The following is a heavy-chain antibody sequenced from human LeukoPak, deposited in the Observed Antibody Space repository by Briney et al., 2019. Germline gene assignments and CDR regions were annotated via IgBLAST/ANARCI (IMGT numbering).Heavy chain of an antibody. Sequence: GGSLRLSCVASGFTFDTYTMNWVRQAPGKGLEWVSSISSKSGYIHYADSVEGRFIISRDNAKNSLSLQMNSLRAEDTAVYYCARVRTAYYPDYWGQGTLVTVSS. J-gene: IGHJ4*02. CDR3: ARVRTAYYPDY. CDR1: GFTFDTYT. CDR2: ISSKSGYI. V-gene: IGHV3-21*01. D-gene: IGHD3/OR15-3a*01.